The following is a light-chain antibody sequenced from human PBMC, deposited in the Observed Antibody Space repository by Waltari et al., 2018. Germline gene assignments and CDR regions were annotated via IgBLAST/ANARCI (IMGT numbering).Light chain of an antibody. Sequence: DIVMTQSPDSLAVSLGDRAPIHFKTSQSVLYSSNNKNYLAWYQQKPGQPPKLLIYWASTRESGVPDRFSGSGSGTDFTLTISSLQAEDVAVYYCHQHYSTLTWTFGQGTKVEIK. CDR2: WAS. J-gene: IGKJ1*01. CDR1: QSVLYSSNNKNY. V-gene: IGKV4-1*01. CDR3: HQHYSTLTWT.